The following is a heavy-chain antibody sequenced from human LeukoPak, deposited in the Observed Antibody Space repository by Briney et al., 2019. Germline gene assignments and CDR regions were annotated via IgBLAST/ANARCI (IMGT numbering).Heavy chain of an antibody. CDR2: INHSGST. D-gene: IGHD2-21*01. J-gene: IGHJ4*02. CDR1: GVSFSGYY. V-gene: IGHV4-34*01. Sequence: SETLSLTCAVYGVSFSGYYWSWIRQPPGRGLEWIGEINHSGSTNYNPSLKSRVTISVDTSKNQFSLKLSSVTAADTAVYYCARARRRGGDFDYWGQGTLVTVSS. CDR3: ARARRRGGDFDY.